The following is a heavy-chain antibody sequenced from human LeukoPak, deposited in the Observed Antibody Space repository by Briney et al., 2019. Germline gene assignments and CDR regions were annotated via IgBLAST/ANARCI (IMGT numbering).Heavy chain of an antibody. Sequence: AASVKVSCKASGYTFTSYDINWVRQATGQGLEWIGWMNPNSGNTGYAQKFQGRVTMTRNTSISTAYMELSSLRSEDTAVYYCARSSSSNYYYGMDVWGQGATVTVSS. CDR3: ARSSSSNYYYGMDV. CDR1: GYTFTSYD. CDR2: MNPNSGNT. J-gene: IGHJ6*02. D-gene: IGHD6-6*01. V-gene: IGHV1-8*01.